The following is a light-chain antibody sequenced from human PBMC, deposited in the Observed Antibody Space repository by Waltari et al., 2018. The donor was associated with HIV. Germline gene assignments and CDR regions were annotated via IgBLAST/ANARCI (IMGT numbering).Light chain of an antibody. CDR2: AVS. V-gene: IGLV2-14*01. J-gene: IGLJ3*02. Sequence: QSALTQPASVSGSPGQSITISCTGTSSDLTYYNSVSWYQHPPGKAPKVIIYAVSNRPSGVSHRFSGSKSGHTASLTISGLQAEDEADYFCTSYISSSTPVFGGGTKLTVL. CDR1: SSDLTYYNS. CDR3: TSYISSSTPV.